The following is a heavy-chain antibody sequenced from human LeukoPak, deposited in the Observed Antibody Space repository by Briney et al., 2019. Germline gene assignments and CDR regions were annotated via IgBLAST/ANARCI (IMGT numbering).Heavy chain of an antibody. CDR1: GGSFSGYY. CDR3: ARLPYYADDY. Sequence: SETLSLTCAVYGGSFSGYYWSWIRQPPGKGLEWIGEINHSGGTNYNPSLKSRVTISVDTSKNQFSLKLSSVTAADTAVYYCARLPYYADDYWGQGTLVTVSS. CDR2: INHSGGT. V-gene: IGHV4-34*01. D-gene: IGHD2-2*01. J-gene: IGHJ4*02.